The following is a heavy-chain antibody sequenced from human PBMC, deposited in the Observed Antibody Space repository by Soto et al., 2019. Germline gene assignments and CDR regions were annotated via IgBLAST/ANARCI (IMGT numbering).Heavy chain of an antibody. Sequence: EVQLLESGGDLVQPGGSLSLSCTASGFTFSMYWMHWVRQVPGKGPEWVSRLSDDGSRADYADSVKGRFTISRDNAKNTLYLEMHVLRADDTAVYYCTRGPRPSSVGTGAFWGQGTPVTVAS. V-gene: IGHV3-74*01. CDR1: GFTFSMYW. CDR2: LSDDGSRA. D-gene: IGHD3-10*01. CDR3: TRGPRPSSVGTGAF. J-gene: IGHJ4*02.